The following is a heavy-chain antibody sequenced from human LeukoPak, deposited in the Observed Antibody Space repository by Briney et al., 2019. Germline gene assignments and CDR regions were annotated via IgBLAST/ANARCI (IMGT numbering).Heavy chain of an antibody. CDR3: AKSARRDGYVLDY. V-gene: IGHV4-59*01. J-gene: IGHJ4*02. CDR2: IYNSATT. CDR1: GDSISGSY. Sequence: SETLSLTCTVSGDSISGSYWSWIRQTPGKGLEWIAYIYNSATTNYNPSLKSRVSISVDVPKNQVALKLNSATAADTAVYYCAKSARRDGYVLDYWGQGILVTVSS. D-gene: IGHD5-24*01.